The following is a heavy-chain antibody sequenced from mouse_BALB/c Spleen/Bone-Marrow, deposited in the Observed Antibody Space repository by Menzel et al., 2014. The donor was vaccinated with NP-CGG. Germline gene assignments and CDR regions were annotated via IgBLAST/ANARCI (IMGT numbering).Heavy chain of an antibody. D-gene: IGHD3-3*01. CDR1: GYTFTSYW. CDR3: ARGDGFAWFAY. Sequence: QVQLQQPGAELVKPGASVKLSCKASGYTFTSYWMHWVKQRPGQGLEWIGEINPSNGRTNYNEKFKSKATLTVDKFSSTAYMQLSSLTSEDSAVYYCARGDGFAWFAYWGQGTLVTASA. CDR2: INPSNGRT. V-gene: IGHV1S81*02. J-gene: IGHJ3*01.